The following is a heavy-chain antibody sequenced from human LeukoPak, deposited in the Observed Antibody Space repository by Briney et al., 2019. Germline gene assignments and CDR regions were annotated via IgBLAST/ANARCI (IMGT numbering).Heavy chain of an antibody. CDR1: GFTFSNYA. CDR3: AKWGDYDVLTGYYVSDY. J-gene: IGHJ4*02. CDR2: LTGSGSGI. D-gene: IGHD3-9*01. V-gene: IGHV3-23*01. Sequence: GASLRLSCAASGFTFSNYAMSWVRQAPGKGLEWVSALTGSGSGIYYADSMKSRFTISRDNSKNTLYLQINSLRAEDTAVYYCAKWGDYDVLTGYYVSDYWGQGTLVTVSS.